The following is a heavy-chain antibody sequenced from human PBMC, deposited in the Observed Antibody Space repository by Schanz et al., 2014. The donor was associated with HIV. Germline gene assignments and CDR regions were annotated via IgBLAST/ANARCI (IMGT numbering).Heavy chain of an antibody. Sequence: QVPLVQSGAEVKKPGASVKVSCKASGYTFTGYYIHWVRQAPGQGLEWMGWINPNSGATNYVQKFQGRVTMTRDTSISTAYMEVRSLRSDDTALYFCARDLVDSSTWYDAFDIWGQGTKVTVSS. CDR2: INPNSGAT. CDR1: GYTFTGYY. D-gene: IGHD6-13*01. CDR3: ARDLVDSSTWYDAFDI. V-gene: IGHV1-2*02. J-gene: IGHJ3*02.